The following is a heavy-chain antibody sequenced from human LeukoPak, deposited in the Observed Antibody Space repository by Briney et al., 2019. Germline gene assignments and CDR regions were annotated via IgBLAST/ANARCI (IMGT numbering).Heavy chain of an antibody. CDR2: IYYSGST. Sequence: KPSQTLSLTCTVSGGSISGGGYYWSWIRQHPGKGLEWIGCIYYSGSTYYNPSLKSRVTISVDTSKNQFSLKLSSVTAADTAVYYCARGGGSMVRGVIPRYGMDVWGKGTTVTVSS. J-gene: IGHJ6*04. V-gene: IGHV4-31*03. CDR1: GGSISGGGYY. CDR3: ARGGGSMVRGVIPRYGMDV. D-gene: IGHD3-10*01.